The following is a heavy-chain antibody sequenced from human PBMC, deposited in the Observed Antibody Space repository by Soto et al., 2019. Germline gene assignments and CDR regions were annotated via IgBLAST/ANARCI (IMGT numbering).Heavy chain of an antibody. J-gene: IGHJ5*02. Sequence: SETLSLTCTVSGGSISSYYWSWIRQPPGKGLEWIGYIYYSGSTNYNPSLKSRVTISVDTSKNQFSLKLSSVTAADTAVYYCARAPGDWFDPWGQGTLVTVSS. D-gene: IGHD4-17*01. CDR2: IYYSGST. V-gene: IGHV4-59*01. CDR3: ARAPGDWFDP. CDR1: GGSISSYY.